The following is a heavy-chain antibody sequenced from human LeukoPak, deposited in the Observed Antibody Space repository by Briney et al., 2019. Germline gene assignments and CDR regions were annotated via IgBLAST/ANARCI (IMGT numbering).Heavy chain of an antibody. V-gene: IGHV4-61*01. CDR1: GGSISSSSYY. CDR2: IYYSGST. CDR3: ARWLDNYYGMDV. J-gene: IGHJ6*02. D-gene: IGHD3/OR15-3a*01. Sequence: PSETLSLTCSVSGGSISSSSYYWSWIRQPPGKGLEWIGYIYYSGSTNYNPSLKSRVTISVDTSKNQFSLKLSSVTAADTAVYYCARWLDNYYGMDVWGQGTTVTVSS.